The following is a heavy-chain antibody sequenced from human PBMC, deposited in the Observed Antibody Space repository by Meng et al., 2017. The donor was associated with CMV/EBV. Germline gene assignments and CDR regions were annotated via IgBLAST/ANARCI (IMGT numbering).Heavy chain of an antibody. CDR3: AKGSRLPEGIYYYGMDV. CDR1: GFTFSSYW. V-gene: IGHV3-33*08. Sequence: GESLKISCAASGFTFSSYWMSWVRQAPGKGLEWVAVIWYDGSNKYYADSVKGRFTISRDNSKNTLYLQMNSLRAEDTAVYYCAKGSRLPEGIYYYGMDVWGQGTTVTVSS. J-gene: IGHJ6*02. D-gene: IGHD2-2*01. CDR2: IWYDGSNK.